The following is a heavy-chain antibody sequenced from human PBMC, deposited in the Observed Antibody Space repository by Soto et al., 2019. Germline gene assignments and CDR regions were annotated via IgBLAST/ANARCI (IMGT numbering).Heavy chain of an antibody. D-gene: IGHD3-10*01. J-gene: IGHJ6*02. CDR2: IIPIFGTA. V-gene: IGHV1-69*01. CDR3: GSGSYYNDGGRGGYYYGMDV. Sequence: QVQLVQSGAEVKKPGSSVKVSCKASGGTFSSYAISWVRQAPGQGLEWMGGIIPIFGTANYAQKFQGRVTITADEPTSTAYMEMSSVSAEDTAVYYCGSGSYYNDGGRGGYYYGMDVWGQGTTVTVSS. CDR1: GGTFSSYA.